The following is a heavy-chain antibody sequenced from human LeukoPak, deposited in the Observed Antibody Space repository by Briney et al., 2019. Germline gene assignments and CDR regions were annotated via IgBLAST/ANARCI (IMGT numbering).Heavy chain of an antibody. V-gene: IGHV4-34*01. CDR3: ARVGSEYSSSSRGGHIDY. Sequence: SETLSLTCAVYGGSFSDYYWTWIRQPPGKGLEWIGEINHRGSTHYNPSLKSRVTISVDTSKKQFSLKLSSVTAADTAVYYCARVGSEYSSSSRGGHIDYWGQGTLVTVSS. CDR2: INHRGST. J-gene: IGHJ4*02. D-gene: IGHD6-6*01. CDR1: GGSFSDYY.